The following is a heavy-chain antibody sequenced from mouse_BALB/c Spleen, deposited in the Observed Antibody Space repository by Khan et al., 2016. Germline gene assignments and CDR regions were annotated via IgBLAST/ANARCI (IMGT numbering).Heavy chain of an antibody. D-gene: IGHD2-3*01. Sequence: VRLQQSGAELVKPGASVKLSCTASGFNIKDTYMHWVKQRPEQGLEWIGRIDPANVNTKYDPKFQGKATITAETSSNTAYLQLSSLTSEDTAVYYCTREGYYPYWGQGTTLTVSS. CDR2: IDPANVNT. CDR1: GFNIKDTY. J-gene: IGHJ2*01. V-gene: IGHV14-3*02. CDR3: TREGYYPY.